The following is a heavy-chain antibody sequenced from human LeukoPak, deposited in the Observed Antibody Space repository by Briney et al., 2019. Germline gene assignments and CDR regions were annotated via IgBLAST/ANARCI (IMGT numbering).Heavy chain of an antibody. CDR1: GGSITSSSYY. V-gene: IGHV4-39*07. CDR2: INHSGST. Sequence: KSSETLSLTCTVSGGSITSSSYYWGWIRQPPGKGLEWIGEINHSGSTNYNPSLKSRVTISVDTSKNQFSLKLSSVTAADTAVYYCARLGRNQYFDWLLSLTYYYYYMDVWGKGTTVTISS. J-gene: IGHJ6*03. CDR3: ARLGRNQYFDWLLSLTYYYYYMDV. D-gene: IGHD3-9*01.